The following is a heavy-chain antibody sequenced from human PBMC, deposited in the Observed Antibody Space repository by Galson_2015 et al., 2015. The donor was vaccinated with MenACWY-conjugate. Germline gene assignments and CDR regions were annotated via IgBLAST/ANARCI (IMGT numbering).Heavy chain of an antibody. CDR3: AKEHILTGYSPGTHAFDI. J-gene: IGHJ3*02. Sequence: SLRLSCAASGFTFSSYAMSWVRQAPGKGLEWVSAISGSGGSTYYADSVKGRFTISRDNSKHTLYLQMNSLRAEDTAVYYCAKEHILTGYSPGTHAFDIWGQGTMVTVSS. D-gene: IGHD3-9*01. CDR2: ISGSGGST. V-gene: IGHV3-23*01. CDR1: GFTFSSYA.